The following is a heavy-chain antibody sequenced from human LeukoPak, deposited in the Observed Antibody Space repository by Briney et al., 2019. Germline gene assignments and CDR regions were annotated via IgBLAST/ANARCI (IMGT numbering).Heavy chain of an antibody. D-gene: IGHD1-26*01. CDR1: GGSISSSNW. Sequence: NSSETLSLTCAVSGGSISSSNWWSWVRQPPGKGLEWIGETYHSGSTNYNPSLKSRVTISVDKSKNQFSLKLSSVTAADAAVYYCARDVGATPFDIWGQGTMVTVSS. J-gene: IGHJ3*02. V-gene: IGHV4-4*02. CDR2: TYHSGST. CDR3: ARDVGATPFDI.